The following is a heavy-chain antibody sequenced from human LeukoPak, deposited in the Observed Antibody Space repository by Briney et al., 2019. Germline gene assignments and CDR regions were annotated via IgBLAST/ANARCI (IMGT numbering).Heavy chain of an antibody. V-gene: IGHV3-9*01. Sequence: GGSLRLSCAASGFTFDDYAMHWVRQAPGKGLEWVSGISWNSGSIGYADSVKGRFTISRDNAKNSLYLQMNSLRAEDTALYYCAKDASAGGYYFDYWGQGTLVTVSS. CDR1: GFTFDDYA. J-gene: IGHJ4*02. CDR3: AKDASAGGYYFDY. CDR2: ISWNSGSI. D-gene: IGHD6-13*01.